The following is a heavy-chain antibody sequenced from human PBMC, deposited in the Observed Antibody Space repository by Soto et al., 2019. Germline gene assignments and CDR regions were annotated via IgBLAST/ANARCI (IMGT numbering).Heavy chain of an antibody. Sequence: QVQLVQSGAEVKKPGASVKVSCKASGYTFTGYYMHWVRQAPGQGLEWMGWINPNSGGTNYARKFQGRVTMTRDTSISTAYMELSRLRSDDTAVYYCARPGRDGYNYYPDWGQGTLVTVSS. D-gene: IGHD5-12*01. V-gene: IGHV1-2*02. J-gene: IGHJ4*02. CDR2: INPNSGGT. CDR1: GYTFTGYY. CDR3: ARPGRDGYNYYPD.